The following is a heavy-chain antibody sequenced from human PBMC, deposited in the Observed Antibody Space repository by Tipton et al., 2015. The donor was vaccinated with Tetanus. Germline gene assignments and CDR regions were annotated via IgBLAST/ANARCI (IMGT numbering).Heavy chain of an antibody. CDR2: IYYTGNT. V-gene: IGHV4-30-4*01. CDR1: GASFSSGDYY. CDR3: ARVKGTYNHYGLDV. Sequence: TLSLTCTVSGASFSSGDYYWSWIRKPPGKGLEWIGYIYYTGNTYYNPSLKSRVTISEDRSKNQISLRLRSVTAADTAVYYCARVKGTYNHYGLDVWGQGTTVTVAS. D-gene: IGHD3-10*01. J-gene: IGHJ6*02.